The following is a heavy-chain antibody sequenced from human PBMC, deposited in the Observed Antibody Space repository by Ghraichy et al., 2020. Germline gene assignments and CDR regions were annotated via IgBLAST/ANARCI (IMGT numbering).Heavy chain of an antibody. CDR2: ISYNSGRT. D-gene: IGHD4-11*01. V-gene: IGHV3-23*01. J-gene: IGHJ5*02. Sequence: GGSLRLSCAASGFTFSNYAMSWVRQAPGKGLEWVSSISYNSGRTNYADSVKGRFTISRDNSMQTLHLQMNSLRVEDTAIYFCAKDQVQISATTYNWFKPWGQGTLVTVSS. CDR3: AKDQVQISATTYNWFKP. CDR1: GFTFSNYA.